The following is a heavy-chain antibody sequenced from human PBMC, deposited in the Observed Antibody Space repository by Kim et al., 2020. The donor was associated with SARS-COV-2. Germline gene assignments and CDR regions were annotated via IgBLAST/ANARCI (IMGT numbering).Heavy chain of an antibody. CDR1: GFTFSSYS. CDR3: SRDRTVRGAIGRDWFDP. Sequence: GGSLRLSCAASGFTFSSYSMHWFRQAPGKGLEWVAVISYDGSNKYYADSVKGRFTISRDNSKNTLYLQMNSLRAEDTAVYYCSRDRTVRGAIGRDWFDPWGQGTLVTVSP. V-gene: IGHV3-30*04. CDR2: ISYDGSNK. D-gene: IGHD3-10*01. J-gene: IGHJ5*02.